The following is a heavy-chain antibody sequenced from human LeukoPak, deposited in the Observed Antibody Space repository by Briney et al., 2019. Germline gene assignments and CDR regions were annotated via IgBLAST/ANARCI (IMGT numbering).Heavy chain of an antibody. CDR3: AKDKDPWKSTSISDFDY. Sequence: PGGSLRLSCAASGFTFSIYGMHWVRQAPGKGLEWVAFIRYDGSNKYYADSVKGRFTISRDNSKNTLYLQMNSLRAEDTAVYFCAKDKDPWKSTSISDFDYWGQGTLVTVSS. D-gene: IGHD1-1*01. CDR2: IRYDGSNK. V-gene: IGHV3-30*02. J-gene: IGHJ4*02. CDR1: GFTFSIYG.